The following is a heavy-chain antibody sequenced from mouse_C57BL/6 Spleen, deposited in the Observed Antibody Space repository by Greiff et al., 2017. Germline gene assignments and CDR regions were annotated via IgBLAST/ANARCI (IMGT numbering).Heavy chain of an antibody. Sequence: VQLQQSGPELVKPGASVKISCKASGYSFTDYNLNWVKQSNGKSLEWIGVINPNYGTTSYNQKFKGKATLTVDQSSSTAYMQLNRLTAEDSAVYYCARGIYDYDDGSWFAYWGQGTLVTVSA. CDR1: GYSFTDYN. D-gene: IGHD2-4*01. V-gene: IGHV1-39*01. CDR3: ARGIYDYDDGSWFAY. CDR2: INPNYGTT. J-gene: IGHJ3*01.